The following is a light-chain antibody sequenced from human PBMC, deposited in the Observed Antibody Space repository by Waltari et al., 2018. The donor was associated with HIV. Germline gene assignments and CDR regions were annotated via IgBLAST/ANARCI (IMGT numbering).Light chain of an antibody. V-gene: IGLV3-10*01. CDR2: VDT. CDR1: ALPKKY. Sequence: SYELTQPPSVSVSPGQTARITCSGDALPKKYASWYQQKSGQAPVLVIYVDTKRPSGIPERFSGSSSGTMAILTISGATVEYEADYYCYSPDSSGNHRVFGGGTKLTVL. CDR3: YSPDSSGNHRV. J-gene: IGLJ3*02.